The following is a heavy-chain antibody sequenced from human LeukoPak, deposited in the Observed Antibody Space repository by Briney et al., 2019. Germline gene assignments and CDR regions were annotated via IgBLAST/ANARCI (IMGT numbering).Heavy chain of an antibody. CDR2: IDAYNGNT. CDR1: EYTFTSSG. V-gene: IGHV1-18*01. J-gene: IGHJ6*03. D-gene: IGHD1-1*01. Sequence: ASVKVSCKASEYTFTSSGISWVRQAPGQGLEWMGWIDAYNGNTDYAQKLQGRVTMTTDTSTATAYMELRSLRLDDTAVYYCARAGSYYYTDVWGKGTTVTVSS. CDR3: ARAGSYYYTDV.